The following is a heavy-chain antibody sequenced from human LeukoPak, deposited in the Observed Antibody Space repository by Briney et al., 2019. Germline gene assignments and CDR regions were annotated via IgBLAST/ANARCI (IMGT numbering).Heavy chain of an antibody. Sequence: SETLSLTCAVYGGSFSGYYWSWIRQPPGKGLEWMGEINHSGSTNYNPSLQSRVTISVATSKNQFSLKLSSVTAADTAVYYCAKGYSGYDYTGWFDRWGQGTLVTVSS. V-gene: IGHV4-34*01. CDR3: AKGYSGYDYTGWFDR. CDR1: GGSFSGYY. CDR2: INHSGST. D-gene: IGHD5-12*01. J-gene: IGHJ5*02.